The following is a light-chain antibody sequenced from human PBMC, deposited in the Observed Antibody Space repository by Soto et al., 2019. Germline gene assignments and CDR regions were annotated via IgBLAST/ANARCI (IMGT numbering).Light chain of an antibody. CDR1: QSVSSN. V-gene: IGKV3-15*01. J-gene: IGKJ1*01. CDR3: QQYNNLLSWT. Sequence: EIVMTQSPATLSVSPGERATLSCRASQSVSSNLAWYQQKPGQAPRLLIYGASTRATGIPARFSGSGSGTEFTLNISSLQSEDFAVYYCQQYNNLLSWTFGQGTKVEIK. CDR2: GAS.